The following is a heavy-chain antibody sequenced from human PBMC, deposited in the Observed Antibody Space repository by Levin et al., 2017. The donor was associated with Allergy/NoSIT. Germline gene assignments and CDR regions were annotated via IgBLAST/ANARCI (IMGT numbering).Heavy chain of an antibody. CDR3: AKEREYEGYYYYAMDV. J-gene: IGHJ6*02. CDR1: GFTFRDYA. Sequence: SLKISCTASGFTFRDYAMYWVRQAPGKGLEWVSSINWNSGSIDYADSVKGRFTISRDNAKNSPYLQMNSLRAEDPALYYCAKEREYEGYYYYAMDVWGQGTTVTVSS. V-gene: IGHV3-9*01. CDR2: INWNSGSI. D-gene: IGHD2/OR15-2a*01.